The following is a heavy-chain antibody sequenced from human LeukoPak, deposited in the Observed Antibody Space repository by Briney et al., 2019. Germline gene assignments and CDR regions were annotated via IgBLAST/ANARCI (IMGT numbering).Heavy chain of an antibody. J-gene: IGHJ4*02. V-gene: IGHV4-38-2*02. CDR3: ARVHGSGSYADY. Sequence: SETLSLTCTVSGYSISSGYYWGWIRQPPGKGLEWIGSIYHSGSTYYNPSLKSRVTISVDTSKNQFSLKLSSVTAADTAVYYCARVHGSGSYADYWAREPWSPSPQ. CDR2: IYHSGST. CDR1: GYSISSGYY. D-gene: IGHD3-10*01.